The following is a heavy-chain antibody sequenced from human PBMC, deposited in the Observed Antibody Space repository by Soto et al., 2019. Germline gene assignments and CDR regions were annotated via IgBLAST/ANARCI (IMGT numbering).Heavy chain of an antibody. J-gene: IGHJ4*02. CDR1: GGSISTYY. CDR3: AGHNSYSSSSGIDY. CDR2: VSYTGST. V-gene: IGHV4-59*08. Sequence: SETLSLTCTVSGGSISTYYWSWIRQPPGKGLEWIGYVSYTGSTNYNPSLKSRVTISLDTSKKQFSLNLSSVTAADAAVYYCAGHNSYSSSSGIDYWGQGTLVTVSS. D-gene: IGHD6-6*01.